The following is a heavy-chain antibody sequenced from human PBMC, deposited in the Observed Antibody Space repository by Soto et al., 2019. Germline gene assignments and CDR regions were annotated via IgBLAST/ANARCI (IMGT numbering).Heavy chain of an antibody. V-gene: IGHV1-8*01. D-gene: IGHD3-22*01. CDR3: ARVRELVSIRGEATGYLDV. CDR1: GYTFTSYD. J-gene: IGHJ6*02. Sequence: ASVKVSCKASGYTFTSYDINGVRQATGQGLEWMGWMNPNSGNTGYAQKFQGRVTMTRNTSISTAYMELSSLRSEDTAVYYCARVRELVSIRGEATGYLDVWGQGTTVTVSS. CDR2: MNPNSGNT.